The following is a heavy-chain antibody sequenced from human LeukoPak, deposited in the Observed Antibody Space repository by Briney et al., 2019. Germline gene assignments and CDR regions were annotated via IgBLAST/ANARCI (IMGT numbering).Heavy chain of an antibody. D-gene: IGHD6-19*01. J-gene: IGHJ4*02. V-gene: IGHV1-2*02. Sequence: ASVKVSFKASGYTFTGYYMHWLRQAPVQGLEWMGWINPNSGGTNYAQKFQGRVTMTRDTSISTAYMELSRLRSDDTAVYYCARAGLIAVAGTPLNYWGQGTLVTVSS. CDR1: GYTFTGYY. CDR2: INPNSGGT. CDR3: ARAGLIAVAGTPLNY.